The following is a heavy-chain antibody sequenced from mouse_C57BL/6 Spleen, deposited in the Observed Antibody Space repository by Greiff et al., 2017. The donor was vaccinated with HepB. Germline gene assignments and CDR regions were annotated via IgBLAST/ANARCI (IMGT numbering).Heavy chain of an antibody. V-gene: IGHV5-9*01. Sequence: EVKLQESGGGLVKPGGSLKLSCAASGFTFSSYTMSWVRQTPEKRLEWVATISGGGGNTYYPDSVKGRFTISRDNAKNTLYLQMSRLRSEDTALYYCAKHNYCGSSYYFDYWGQGTTLTVSS. J-gene: IGHJ2*01. CDR1: GFTFSSYT. D-gene: IGHD1-1*01. CDR3: AKHNYCGSSYYFDY. CDR2: ISGGGGNT.